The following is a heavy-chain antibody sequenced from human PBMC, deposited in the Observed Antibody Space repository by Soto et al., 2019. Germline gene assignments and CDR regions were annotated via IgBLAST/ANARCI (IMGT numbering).Heavy chain of an antibody. CDR1: GGSISSYY. CDR3: ARVFIGKLGNPADTWFDP. J-gene: IGHJ5*02. D-gene: IGHD6-13*01. V-gene: IGHV4-59*01. Sequence: SETLSLTCTVSGGSISSYYWSWIRQPPGKGLEWIGYIYYSGSTNYNPSLKSRVTISVDTSKNQFSLKLSSVTAADTAVFYFARVFIGKLGNPADTWFDPWGQGTLVTVSS. CDR2: IYYSGST.